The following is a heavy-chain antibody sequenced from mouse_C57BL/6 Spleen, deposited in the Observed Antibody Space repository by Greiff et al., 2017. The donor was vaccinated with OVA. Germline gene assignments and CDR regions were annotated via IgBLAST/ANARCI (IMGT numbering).Heavy chain of an antibody. D-gene: IGHD1-1*01. J-gene: IGHJ3*01. CDR2: IHPSDSDT. CDR1: GYTFTSYW. Sequence: QVQLKQPGAELVKPGASVKVSCKASGYTFTSYWMHWVKQRPGQGLEWIGRIHPSDSDTNYNQKFKGKATLTVDKSSSTAYMQLSSLTSEDSAVYYCAMSITTVVGDWFAYWGQGTLVTVSA. V-gene: IGHV1-74*01. CDR3: AMSITTVVGDWFAY.